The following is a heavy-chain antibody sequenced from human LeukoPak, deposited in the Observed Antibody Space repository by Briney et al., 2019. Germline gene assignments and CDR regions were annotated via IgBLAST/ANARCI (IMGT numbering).Heavy chain of an antibody. CDR1: GGSFSGYY. D-gene: IGHD3-10*01. Sequence: SETLSLTCAVYGGSFSGYYWSWIRQPPGKGLEWIGEINHSGSTNYNPSLKSRVTISVDTSKNQFSLKLSSVTAADTAVYYCARAIVLCFGGPPYYYYYMDVWGKGTTVTVSS. V-gene: IGHV4-34*01. CDR2: INHSGST. CDR3: ARAIVLCFGGPPYYYYYMDV. J-gene: IGHJ6*03.